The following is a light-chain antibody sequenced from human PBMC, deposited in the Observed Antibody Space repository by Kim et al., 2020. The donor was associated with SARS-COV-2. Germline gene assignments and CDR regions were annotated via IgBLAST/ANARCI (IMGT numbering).Light chain of an antibody. CDR1: QSVGTF. CDR3: EQRSSWPLT. J-gene: IGKJ4*01. CDR2: DAS. Sequence: SLSPGERATLSCRVSQSVGTFLAWYQQKPGQAPRLLIYDASNRATGTPARFSGSGSGTDFTLTISSLEPEDFALYYCEQRSSWPLTFGGGTKLEI. V-gene: IGKV3-11*01.